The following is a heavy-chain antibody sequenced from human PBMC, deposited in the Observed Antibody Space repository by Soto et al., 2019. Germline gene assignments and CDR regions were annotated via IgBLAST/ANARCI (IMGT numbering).Heavy chain of an antibody. CDR3: AKDLEERDYGGKYYDYGMDG. V-gene: IGHV3-23*01. J-gene: IGHJ6*02. CDR2: ISGSGGST. CDR1: GFTFSSYA. D-gene: IGHD4-17*01. Sequence: EVQLLESGGGLVQPGGSLRLSCAASGFTFSSYAMSWVRQAPGKGLEWVSAISGSGGSTYYADSVKGRFTISRDNSKNTLYLQMNSLRAEDTAVYYCAKDLEERDYGGKYYDYGMDGWGQGTTVTVSS.